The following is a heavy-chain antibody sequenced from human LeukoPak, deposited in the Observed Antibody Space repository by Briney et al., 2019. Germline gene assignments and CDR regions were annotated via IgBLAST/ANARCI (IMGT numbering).Heavy chain of an antibody. CDR3: ARTYSTKLTDYNWFDP. Sequence: HGESLKISCKGSGYSFTTYWIGWVRQMPGKGLEWMGTIYPGDSDTRYSPSFQGQVTISADKSISTAYLQWSSLKASDTAIYYCARTYSTKLTDYNWFDPWGQGTLVTVSS. D-gene: IGHD6-13*01. CDR1: GYSFTTYW. CDR2: IYPGDSDT. V-gene: IGHV5-51*01. J-gene: IGHJ5*02.